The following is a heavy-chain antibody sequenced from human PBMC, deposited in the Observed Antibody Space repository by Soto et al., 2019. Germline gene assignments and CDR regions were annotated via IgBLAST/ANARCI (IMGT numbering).Heavy chain of an antibody. J-gene: IGHJ4*02. Sequence: GSLRLSCAASGFTFSSYAMHWVRQAPGKGLEWVAVISYDGSNKYYADSVKGRFTISRDNSKNTLYLQMNSLRAEDTAVYYCASGYSAPLDYWGQGTLVTVSS. CDR1: GFTFSSYA. CDR3: ASGYSAPLDY. V-gene: IGHV3-30-3*01. CDR2: ISYDGSNK. D-gene: IGHD6-13*01.